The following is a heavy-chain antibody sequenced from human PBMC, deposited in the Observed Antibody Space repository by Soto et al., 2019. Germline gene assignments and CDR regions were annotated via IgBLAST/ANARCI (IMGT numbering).Heavy chain of an antibody. CDR1: GYSFTSYW. V-gene: IGHV5-10-1*01. D-gene: IGHD3-10*01. CDR3: ARIITMVRGVTSVYYYYYGMDV. Sequence: PGESLKISCKGSGYSFTSYWISWVRQMPGKGLEWMGRIDPSDSYTNYSPSFQGHVTISADKSISTAYLQWSSLKASDTAMCYCARIITMVRGVTSVYYYYYGMDVWGQGTTVTVSS. J-gene: IGHJ6*02. CDR2: IDPSDSYT.